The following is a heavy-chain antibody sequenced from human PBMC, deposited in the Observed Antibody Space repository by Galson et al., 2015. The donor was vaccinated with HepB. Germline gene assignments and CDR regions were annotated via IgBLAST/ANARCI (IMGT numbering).Heavy chain of an antibody. J-gene: IGHJ4*02. CDR3: ARHKADACSATSCFKRPVGF. Sequence: SETLSLTCAVSGGSISNSIYYWGWIRQSPGKGPEWIGSIHYSGSTYSNLSLKSRVTISVDTSNNQFSLRLASVTAADTAVYYCARHKADACSATSCFKRPVGFWGQGTLVTVSS. D-gene: IGHD2-2*01. CDR2: IHYSGST. V-gene: IGHV4-39*01. CDR1: GGSISNSIYY.